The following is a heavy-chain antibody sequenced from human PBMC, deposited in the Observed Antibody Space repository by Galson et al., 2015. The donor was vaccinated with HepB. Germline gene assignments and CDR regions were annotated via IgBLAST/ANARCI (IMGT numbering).Heavy chain of an antibody. CDR3: VKGIVVVVAATPFDY. CDR2: ISSNGGST. J-gene: IGHJ4*02. Sequence: SLRLSCAASGFTFSSYAMHWVRQAPGKGLEYVSAISSNGGSTYYADSVKGRFTISRDNSKNTLYLQMSSLRAEDTAVYYCVKGIVVVVAATPFDYWGQGTLVTVSS. D-gene: IGHD2-15*01. CDR1: GFTFSSYA. V-gene: IGHV3-64D*06.